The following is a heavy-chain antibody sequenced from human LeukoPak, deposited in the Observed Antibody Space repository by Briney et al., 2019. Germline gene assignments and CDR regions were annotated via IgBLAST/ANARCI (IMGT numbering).Heavy chain of an antibody. CDR3: ARAYYYDSSGYLYYFDY. J-gene: IGHJ4*02. D-gene: IGHD3-22*01. V-gene: IGHV5-51*01. CDR1: GYRFTSCW. Sequence: GESLKISCKGSGYRFTSCWIGWVRQMPGKGLEWMGIIYPGDSDTRYSPSFQGQVTISADKSISTAYLQWSSLKASDTAMYYCARAYYYDSSGYLYYFDYWGQGTLVTVSS. CDR2: IYPGDSDT.